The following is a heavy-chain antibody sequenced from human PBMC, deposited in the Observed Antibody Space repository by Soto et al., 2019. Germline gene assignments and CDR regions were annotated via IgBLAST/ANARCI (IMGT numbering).Heavy chain of an antibody. CDR2: ISGSGGNT. J-gene: IGHJ5*02. CDR3: AKWAVVAGRGWFDP. V-gene: IGHV3-23*01. D-gene: IGHD2-15*01. CDR1: GFTFSSYA. Sequence: EVQLLESGGGLVQPGGSLRLSCAASGFTFSSYAMIWVRQAPGKGLEWISDISGSGGNTHYADSVKGRFTISRDNSNNMLYLQMNSLRAEATAIYYCAKWAVVAGRGWFDPWGQGTLVTVSS.